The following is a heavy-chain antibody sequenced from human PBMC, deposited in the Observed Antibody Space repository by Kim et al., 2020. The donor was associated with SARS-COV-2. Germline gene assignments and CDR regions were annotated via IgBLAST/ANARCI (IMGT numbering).Heavy chain of an antibody. CDR2: IKSKTVGGTT. Sequence: GGSLRLSCAASGFTFSNAWMSWVRQAPGKGLEWLGRIKSKTVGGTTDYAAPVKGRFTISRDDSKNTLYLQMNSLKTEDTAVYYCTTNSVSYWQMLGYWGQGTLVTVSS. CDR3: TTNSVSYWQMLGY. V-gene: IGHV3-15*01. CDR1: GFTFSNAW. J-gene: IGHJ4*02. D-gene: IGHD3-10*01.